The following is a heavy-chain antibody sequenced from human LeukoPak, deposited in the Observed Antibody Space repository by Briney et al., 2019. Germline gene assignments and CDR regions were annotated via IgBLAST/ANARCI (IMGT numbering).Heavy chain of an antibody. CDR1: GFTFDDYA. CDR2: ISWNSGSI. CDR3: AKDYGSGTQYDY. J-gene: IGHJ4*02. D-gene: IGHD3-10*01. Sequence: GGSLRLSCAASGFTFDDYAMHWVRQAPRKGLEWVSGISWNSGSIGYADSVKGRFTISRDNAKNSLYLQMNSLRAEDTALYYCAKDYGSGTQYDYWGQGTLVTVSS. V-gene: IGHV3-9*01.